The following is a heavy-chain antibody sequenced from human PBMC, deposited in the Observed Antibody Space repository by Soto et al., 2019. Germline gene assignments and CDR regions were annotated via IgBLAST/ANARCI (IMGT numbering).Heavy chain of an antibody. Sequence: WGSLRLSCAASGFAFISYGIHWVRHAPCKGLEWAAVISYDGSNKYYADSVKGRFTISRDNSKNTLYLQMNSLRAEDTAVYYCAKDMWSHSSGWYDYWGQGTLVTVSS. D-gene: IGHD6-19*01. CDR2: ISYDGSNK. J-gene: IGHJ4*02. CDR3: AKDMWSHSSGWYDY. CDR1: GFAFISYG. V-gene: IGHV3-30*18.